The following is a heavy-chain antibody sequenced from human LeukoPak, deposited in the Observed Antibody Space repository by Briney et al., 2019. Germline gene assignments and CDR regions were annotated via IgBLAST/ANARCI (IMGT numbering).Heavy chain of an antibody. V-gene: IGHV4-59*08. J-gene: IGHJ4*02. D-gene: IGHD3-10*01. CDR2: ISYSGSS. Sequence: PSETLSLTCTVSGGSIRSYYWSWLRQPPGKGLEWIGYISYSGSSEYNPSLKSRVTISVDTSKNQFSLKLSSVTAADTAVYYCAKSDGSGSYFDYWGQGTLVTVSS. CDR3: AKSDGSGSYFDY. CDR1: GGSIRSYY.